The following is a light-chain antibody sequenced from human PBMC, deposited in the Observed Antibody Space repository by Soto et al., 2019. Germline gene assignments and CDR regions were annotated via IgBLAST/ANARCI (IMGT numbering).Light chain of an antibody. Sequence: EIVLPQSPATLSVSPGERATLSCRDSPSVSRDLAWYQQKPGQAPRLLIYGASSRATGIPDRFSAGGSGTDVRRANNRLDPQDCAVYYCQQYSSSPINFGQGTRLEIK. CDR3: QQYSSSPIN. CDR2: GAS. V-gene: IGKV3-20*01. CDR1: PSVSRD. J-gene: IGKJ5*01.